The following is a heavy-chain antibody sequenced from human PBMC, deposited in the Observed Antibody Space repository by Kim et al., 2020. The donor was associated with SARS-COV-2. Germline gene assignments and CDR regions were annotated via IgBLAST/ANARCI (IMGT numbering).Heavy chain of an antibody. D-gene: IGHD2-2*01. CDR1: GFTFSSYG. Sequence: GGSLRLSCAASGFTFSSYGMHWVRQAPGKGLEWVAVIWYDGSNKYYADSVKGRFTISRDNSKNTLYLQMNSLRAEDTAVYYCARDPVPAAVNDYYYGMDVWGQGTTVTVSS. J-gene: IGHJ6*02. CDR2: IWYDGSNK. CDR3: ARDPVPAAVNDYYYGMDV. V-gene: IGHV3-33*01.